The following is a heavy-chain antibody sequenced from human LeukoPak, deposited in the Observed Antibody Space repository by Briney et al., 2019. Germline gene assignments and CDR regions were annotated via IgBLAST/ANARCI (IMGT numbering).Heavy chain of an antibody. D-gene: IGHD1-26*01. Sequence: GGSLRLSCAASGFTFSDYCMSRIRQAPGKGLEWISYISSSGSTIYYADSVKGRFTISRDNAKNSLYLQMNSLRAEDTAVYYCAREVGSWYYFDYWGQGTLVTVSS. CDR3: AREVGSWYYFDY. CDR2: ISSSGSTI. CDR1: GFTFSDYC. J-gene: IGHJ4*02. V-gene: IGHV3-11*01.